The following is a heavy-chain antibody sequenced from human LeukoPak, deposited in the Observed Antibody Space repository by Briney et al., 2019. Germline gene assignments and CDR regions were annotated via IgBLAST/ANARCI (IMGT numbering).Heavy chain of an antibody. J-gene: IGHJ6*03. CDR1: GGSISSSSYY. Sequence: SETLSLTCTVSGGSISSSSYYWGWIRQPPGKGLEWIGEINHSGSTNYNPSLKSRVTISVDTSKNQFSLKLSSVTAADTAVYYCARGGGSTGRSPASRPPYYYYMDVWGKGTTVTVSS. D-gene: IGHD1-14*01. CDR3: ARGGGSTGRSPASRPPYYYYMDV. CDR2: INHSGST. V-gene: IGHV4-39*07.